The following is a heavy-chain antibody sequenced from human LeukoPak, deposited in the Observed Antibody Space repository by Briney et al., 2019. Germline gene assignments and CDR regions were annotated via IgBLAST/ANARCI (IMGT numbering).Heavy chain of an antibody. J-gene: IGHJ4*02. CDR1: GYTFTGYY. CDR2: INPNSGGT. Sequence: ASVTVSCTASGYTFTGYYMHWVRQAPGQGLEWMGWINPNSGGTNYAQKFQGRVTMTRDTSISTAYMELSRLRSDDTAVYYCARDSESNYGSGSYNYWGQGTLVTVSS. CDR3: ARDSESNYGSGSYNY. D-gene: IGHD3-10*01. V-gene: IGHV1-2*02.